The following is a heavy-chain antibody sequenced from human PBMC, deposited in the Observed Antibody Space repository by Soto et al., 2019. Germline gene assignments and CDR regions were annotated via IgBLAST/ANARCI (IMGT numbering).Heavy chain of an antibody. Sequence: QVQLQESGPGLVKPSQTLSLTCTVSGGSISSGGYYWSWIRQHPGKGLEWIGYIYYSWSTCYNPSLKSRVTISVDTSKDQFSLKLSSVTAADTAVYYCARAPVTTAWRIYFDYWGQGTLVTVSS. V-gene: IGHV4-31*03. CDR1: GGSISSGGYY. D-gene: IGHD4-17*01. CDR3: ARAPVTTAWRIYFDY. CDR2: IYYSWST. J-gene: IGHJ4*02.